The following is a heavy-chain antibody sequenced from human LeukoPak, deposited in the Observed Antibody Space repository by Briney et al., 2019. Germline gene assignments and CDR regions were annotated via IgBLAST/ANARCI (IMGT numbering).Heavy chain of an antibody. Sequence: PSETLSLTCSVSGGSISSYYWTWIRQPPGKGLEWIGYRYYSGSTTYNPSLKSRVTISVDTSKSQFSLKLISVTAADTAIYYCARVRGDFETDWGQGTLVTASS. V-gene: IGHV4-59*01. CDR1: GGSISSYY. CDR2: RYYSGST. J-gene: IGHJ1*01. CDR3: ARVRGDFETD. D-gene: IGHD3-16*01.